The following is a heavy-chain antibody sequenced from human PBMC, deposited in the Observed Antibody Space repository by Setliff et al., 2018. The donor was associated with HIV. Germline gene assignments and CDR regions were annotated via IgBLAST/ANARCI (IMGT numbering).Heavy chain of an antibody. CDR2: IWYDGSNQ. D-gene: IGHD2-21*01. J-gene: IGHJ6*03. Sequence: GGSLRLSCAASGFTFSHYAMHWVRQAPGKGLEWVAVIWYDGSNQNYADSVKGRLTISRDNSNNTLYLQMNSLTPEDAAVYYCARDRTLTYEDYYYMDVWGKGTTVTVSS. CDR1: GFTFSHYA. CDR3: ARDRTLTYEDYYYMDV. V-gene: IGHV3-33*01.